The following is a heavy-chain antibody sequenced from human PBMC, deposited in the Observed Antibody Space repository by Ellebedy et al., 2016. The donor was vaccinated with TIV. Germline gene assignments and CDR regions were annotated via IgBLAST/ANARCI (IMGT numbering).Heavy chain of an antibody. V-gene: IGHV1-46*01. D-gene: IGHD6-13*01. J-gene: IGHJ4*02. CDR1: GYTFTSYY. CDR3: ARARIPTPAAAGTGTLDY. Sequence: AASMKVSCKASGYTFTSYYMHWVRQAPGQGLEWMGIINPSGGSTSYAQKFQGRVTMTRDTSTSTVYMEVSSLRSEDTAVYYCARARIPTPAAAGTGTLDYWGQGTLVTVSS. CDR2: INPSGGST.